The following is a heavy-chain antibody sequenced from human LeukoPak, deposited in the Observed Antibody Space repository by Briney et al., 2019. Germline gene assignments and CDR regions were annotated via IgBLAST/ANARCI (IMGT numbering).Heavy chain of an antibody. CDR2: IRSDGISK. V-gene: IGHV3-30*02. CDR1: GFTVSSYG. Sequence: PGGSLRLSWAASGFTVSSYGWHGVRKAPGKGLEGVARIRSDGISKTYADSVKGRFNISRDTSKNTVYLQMNSLSADDTAVYSCAKWSGDYPSYYLDYWRQGTMVTVCS. CDR3: AKWSGDYPSYYLDY. J-gene: IGHJ4*02. D-gene: IGHD4-17*01.